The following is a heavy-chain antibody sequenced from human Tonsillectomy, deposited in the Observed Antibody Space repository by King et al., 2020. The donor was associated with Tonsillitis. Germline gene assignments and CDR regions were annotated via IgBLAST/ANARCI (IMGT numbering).Heavy chain of an antibody. V-gene: IGHV3-23*04. CDR1: GFTFSSYA. D-gene: IGHD2-15*01. CDR3: AKGRNCSGGSCYSDY. CDR2: ISGSSGST. J-gene: IGHJ4*02. Sequence: VQLVESGGGLVQPGGSLRLSCAASGFTFSSYAMSWVRQAPGKGLEWVSTISGSSGSTYYADSVKGRFTISRDNSKNTLYLQLNSLRAEDTAVYYCAKGRNCSGGSCYSDYWGQGTLVTVSS.